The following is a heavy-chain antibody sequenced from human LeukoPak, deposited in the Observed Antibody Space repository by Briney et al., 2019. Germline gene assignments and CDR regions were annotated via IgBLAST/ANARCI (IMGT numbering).Heavy chain of an antibody. J-gene: IGHJ6*02. V-gene: IGHV1-2*02. Sequence: VASVKVSCKASGYTFTGYYMHWVRQAPGQGLEWMGWINPNSGGTNYAQKFQGRVTMTRDTSTSTAYMELSRLRSDDTAVYYCARDLTWYYDFWSGYYTDNYYYGMDVWGQGTTVTVSS. CDR2: INPNSGGT. CDR1: GYTFTGYY. CDR3: ARDLTWYYDFWSGYYTDNYYYGMDV. D-gene: IGHD3-3*01.